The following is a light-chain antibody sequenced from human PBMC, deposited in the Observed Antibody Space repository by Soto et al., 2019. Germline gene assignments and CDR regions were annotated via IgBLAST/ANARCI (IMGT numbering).Light chain of an antibody. CDR2: AAS. CDR3: LQDYNYPRT. J-gene: IGKJ1*01. CDR1: QSVNTY. Sequence: DIQMTQSPSSLSASVGDRVTITCRASQSVNTYLHWYQQKAGQAPKLLIYAASNLQSGVPSRFSGRGSGTDFTLTISSLQPEDFATYYCLQDYNYPRTFGQGTKVDIK. V-gene: IGKV1-39*01.